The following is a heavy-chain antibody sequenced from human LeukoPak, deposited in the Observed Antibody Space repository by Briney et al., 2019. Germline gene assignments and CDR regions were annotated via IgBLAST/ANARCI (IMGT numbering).Heavy chain of an antibody. CDR1: GGSISSYY. D-gene: IGHD3-10*01. CDR2: VYYNRST. CDR3: ASLGSPDY. Sequence: SETLSLTCTVFGGSISSYYWSWIRQPPGKGLEWIGYVYYNRSTNYNPSLKSRVTISVDTSKNQFSLKLSSVTAADTAVYYCASLGSPDYWGQGTLVTVSS. J-gene: IGHJ4*02. V-gene: IGHV4-59*01.